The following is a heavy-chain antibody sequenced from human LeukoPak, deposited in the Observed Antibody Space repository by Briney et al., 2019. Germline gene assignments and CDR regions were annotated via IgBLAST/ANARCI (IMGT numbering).Heavy chain of an antibody. D-gene: IGHD1-26*01. CDR3: ARGAPYSGSYFFHFDY. Sequence: PSETLSLTCTVPGYSISSGYYWGWIRQPPGKGLEWIGSIYHSGSTYYNPSLKSRVTISVDTSKNHFSLKLSSVTAADTAVYYCARGAPYSGSYFFHFDYWGQGTLVTVSS. J-gene: IGHJ4*02. CDR1: GYSISSGYY. V-gene: IGHV4-38-2*02. CDR2: IYHSGST.